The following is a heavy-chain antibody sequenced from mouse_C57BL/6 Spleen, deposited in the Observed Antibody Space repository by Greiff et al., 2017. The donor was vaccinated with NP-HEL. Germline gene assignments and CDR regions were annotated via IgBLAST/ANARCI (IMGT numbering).Heavy chain of an antibody. V-gene: IGHV3-6*01. CDR2: ISYDGSN. CDR1: GYSITSGYY. Sequence: EVQLQQSGPGLVKPSQSLSLTCSVTGYSITSGYYWNWIRQFPGNKLEWMGYISYDGSNNSNPSLKNRISITRDTSKNQFFLKLNSVTTEDTATDYCARGELGYYSNFGYAMDYWGQGTSVTVSS. CDR3: ARGELGYYSNFGYAMDY. J-gene: IGHJ4*01. D-gene: IGHD2-5*01.